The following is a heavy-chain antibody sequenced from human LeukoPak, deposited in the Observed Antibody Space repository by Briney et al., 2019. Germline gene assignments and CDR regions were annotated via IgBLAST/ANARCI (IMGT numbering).Heavy chain of an antibody. J-gene: IGHJ3*01. CDR2: FGLYGGTT. V-gene: IGHV3-23*01. CDR3: VKDSSTTSWYFAFDV. D-gene: IGHD2-2*01. Sequence: GVLRLSCAASGLIFSSYAMTWVRQAPGKGLEWVSSFGLYGGTTHYADSVKGRFTISRDNSKNTLYLQMTSLRADDTAVYYCVKDSSTTSWYFAFDVWGQGTMVAVSS. CDR1: GLIFSSYA.